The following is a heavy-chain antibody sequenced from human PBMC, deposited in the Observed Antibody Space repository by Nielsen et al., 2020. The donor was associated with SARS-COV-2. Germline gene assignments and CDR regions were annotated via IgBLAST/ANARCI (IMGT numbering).Heavy chain of an antibody. Sequence: SETLSLTCAVYGGSFSGYYWSWIRQPPGKGLEWIGEFNHSGSTNYNPSLKSRVTISVDTSKNQFSLKLSSVTAADTAVYYCARDTKIQLWLGPFDYWGQGTLVTVSS. J-gene: IGHJ4*02. CDR1: GGSFSGYY. CDR3: ARDTKIQLWLGPFDY. V-gene: IGHV4-34*01. D-gene: IGHD5-18*01. CDR2: FNHSGST.